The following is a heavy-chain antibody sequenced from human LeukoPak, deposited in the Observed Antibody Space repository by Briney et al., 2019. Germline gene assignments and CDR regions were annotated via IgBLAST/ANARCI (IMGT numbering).Heavy chain of an antibody. Sequence: SETLSLTCTVSGGSVSSGSYYWSWIRQPPGKGLEWIGYIYYSGSTNYNPSLKSRGTISVDTSKNQFSLKLSSVTAADTAVYYCARKYYDILTGYYTFRAFDIWGQGTMVTVSS. D-gene: IGHD3-9*01. V-gene: IGHV4-61*01. CDR1: GGSVSSGSYY. CDR3: ARKYYDILTGYYTFRAFDI. J-gene: IGHJ3*02. CDR2: IYYSGST.